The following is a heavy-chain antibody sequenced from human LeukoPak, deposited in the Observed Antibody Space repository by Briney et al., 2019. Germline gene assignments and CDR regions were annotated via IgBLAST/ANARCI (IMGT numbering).Heavy chain of an antibody. V-gene: IGHV3-20*04. CDR3: ARDYTSTTCYARGDY. CDR2: INWNGGST. D-gene: IGHD2-2*01. J-gene: IGHJ4*02. Sequence: CPGGSLRLSCAASGFTFDDYGMSWVRQAPGKGLEWVSGINWNGGSTGYADSVKGRFTISRDNAKKSLYLQMKSLRAEDTALYYCARDYTSTTCYARGDYWGQGTLVTVSS. CDR1: GFTFDDYG.